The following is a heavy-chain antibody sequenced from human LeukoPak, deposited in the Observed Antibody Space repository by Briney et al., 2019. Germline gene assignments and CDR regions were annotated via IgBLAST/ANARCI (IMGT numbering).Heavy chain of an antibody. Sequence: PGGSLRLSCAASGFTVTNYWMTWVRQAPGKGPEWVANIRQDGSEANYVDSVRGRFTIARDNTKNSLYLQMTSLRGEDTAVYYCASRAGKPGNTPWCFDYWGQGALVTVSS. CDR2: IRQDGSEA. CDR3: ASRAGKPGNTPWCFDY. D-gene: IGHD1-7*01. J-gene: IGHJ4*02. CDR1: GFTVTNYW. V-gene: IGHV3-7*01.